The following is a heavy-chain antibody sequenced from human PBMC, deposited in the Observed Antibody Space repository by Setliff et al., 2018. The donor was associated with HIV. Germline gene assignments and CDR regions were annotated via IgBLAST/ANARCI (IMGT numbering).Heavy chain of an antibody. CDR3: ARHPPKVAYYSSGPTNYLDY. CDR2: IYSSGKT. D-gene: IGHD3-10*01. Sequence: LSLTCIVSGGSISNYYWSWIRQPPGKGLEWIGYIYSSGKTKYNPSLKSRVTMSVDTSQNQFSLNLNSVTDADTAVYFCARHPPKVAYYSSGPTNYLDYWGRGTLVTVSS. J-gene: IGHJ4*02. CDR1: GGSISNYY. V-gene: IGHV4-4*09.